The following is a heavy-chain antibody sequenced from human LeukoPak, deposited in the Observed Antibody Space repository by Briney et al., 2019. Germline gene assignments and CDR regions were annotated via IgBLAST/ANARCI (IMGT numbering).Heavy chain of an antibody. J-gene: IGHJ6*02. CDR2: IIPILGIA. V-gene: IGHV1-69*04. CDR1: GGTFSSYA. Sequence: GSSVKVSCKASGGTFSSYAISWVRQAPGQGLEWMGRIIPILGIANYAQKFQGRVTITADKSTSTAYMEPSSLRSEDTAVYYCAREGGSYSARYYYYGMDVWGQGTTVTVSS. CDR3: AREGGSYSARYYYYGMDV. D-gene: IGHD1-26*01.